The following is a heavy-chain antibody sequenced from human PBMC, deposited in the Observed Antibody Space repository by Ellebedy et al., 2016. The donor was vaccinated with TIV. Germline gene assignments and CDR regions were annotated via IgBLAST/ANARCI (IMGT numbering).Heavy chain of an antibody. J-gene: IGHJ4*02. D-gene: IGHD3-10*01. Sequence: MPSETLSLTCNVSGGSISSSSYYWGWIRQPPGKGLEWIGSVYYSGKSYYNPSLKSRITLSVDKPKNPFSLRLRSVTAAATAVYYCARHRTAVRGAGLDYWGPGILVSVSS. CDR3: ARHRTAVRGAGLDY. V-gene: IGHV4-39*01. CDR1: GGSISSSSYY. CDR2: VYYSGKS.